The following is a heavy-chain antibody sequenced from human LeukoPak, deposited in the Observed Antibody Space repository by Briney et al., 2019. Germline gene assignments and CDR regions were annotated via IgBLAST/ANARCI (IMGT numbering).Heavy chain of an antibody. CDR3: AKGSYYDSSGPIYY. CDR1: GFTFSSYA. Sequence: GGSLRLSCAASGFTFSSYAMSWVRQAPGKGLEWVSAISGSGGSTYYADSVKGRFTISRDNSKNTLYLQMNSLRAEDTAVYYCAKGSYYDSSGPIYYWGQGTLVTVSS. V-gene: IGHV3-23*01. D-gene: IGHD3-22*01. J-gene: IGHJ4*02. CDR2: ISGSGGST.